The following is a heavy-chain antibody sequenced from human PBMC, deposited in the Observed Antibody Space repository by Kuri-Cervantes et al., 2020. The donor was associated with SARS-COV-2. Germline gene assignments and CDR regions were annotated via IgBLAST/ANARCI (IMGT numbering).Heavy chain of an antibody. D-gene: IGHD2-8*01. Sequence: SETLSLTCAVSGFSISSGFYWGWVRQPPGKGLEWIGSIFHSGTTYHNPSLKSRVTMSIDTSKNQFSLKLSSVTAADTAVYYCARVRDIVLMVYAIRGWFDPWGQGTLVTVSS. CDR1: GFSISSGFY. J-gene: IGHJ5*02. CDR3: ARVRDIVLMVYAIRGWFDP. CDR2: IFHSGTT. V-gene: IGHV4-38-2*01.